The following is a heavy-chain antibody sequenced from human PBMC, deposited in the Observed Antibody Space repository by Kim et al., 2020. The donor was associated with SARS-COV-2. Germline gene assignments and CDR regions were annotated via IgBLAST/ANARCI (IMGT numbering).Heavy chain of an antibody. CDR3: ARVSYCSSYYSYDMDF. J-gene: IGHJ6*02. CDR2: ISSSGSTT. CDR1: GFTFSSYE. Sequence: GGSLRLSCAASGFTFSSYEMNWVRQAPGKGLEWVSYISSSGSTTYYADSVKGRFTISRDNAKNSLYLQMNSLRAEDTAVYYCARVSYCSSYYSYDMDFWGQGTMVTVSS. D-gene: IGHD6-13*01. V-gene: IGHV3-48*03.